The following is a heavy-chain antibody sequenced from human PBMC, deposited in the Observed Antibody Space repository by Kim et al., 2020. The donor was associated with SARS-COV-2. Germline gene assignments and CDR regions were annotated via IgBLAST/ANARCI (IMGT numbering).Heavy chain of an antibody. CDR2: INHSGST. V-gene: IGHV4-34*01. D-gene: IGHD3-22*01. CDR3: ARGRHDSSGYRYYYYYYM. Sequence: SETLSLTCAVYGGSFSGYYWSWIRQPPGKGLEWIGEINHSGSTNYNPSLKSRVTISVDTSKNQFSLKLSSVTAADTAVYYCARGRHDSSGYRYYYYYYM. J-gene: IGHJ6*03. CDR1: GGSFSGYY.